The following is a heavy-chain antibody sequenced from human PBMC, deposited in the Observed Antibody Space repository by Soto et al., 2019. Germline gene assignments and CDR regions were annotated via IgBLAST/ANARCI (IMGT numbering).Heavy chain of an antibody. Sequence: QVQLVQSGAEVKKPGASVKVSCKASGNTFTSYSVYWVRQAPGQGLEWMGWINAGNGNTRYSQKFQDRVTMTRDTSASTVYVGLSSLRSEDTAVYYCERDRYSSSWYVGAVDYWGQGALVTVSS. CDR2: INAGNGNT. J-gene: IGHJ4*02. CDR1: GNTFTSYS. V-gene: IGHV1-3*01. D-gene: IGHD6-13*01. CDR3: ERDRYSSSWYVGAVDY.